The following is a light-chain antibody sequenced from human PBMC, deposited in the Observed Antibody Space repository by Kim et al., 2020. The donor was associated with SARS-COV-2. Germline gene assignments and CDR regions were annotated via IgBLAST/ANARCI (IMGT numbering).Light chain of an antibody. V-gene: IGKV3-15*01. Sequence: EIVMTQSPATLSVSPGERVTLSCRASQSINSNLVWYQQKACQAPRLLMYDASTRAIGIPARFSGSGSGTDFTLTISELQSEDFAVYYCQQRYNWPLTFGGGTKVDIK. CDR3: QQRYNWPLT. CDR1: QSINSN. CDR2: DAS. J-gene: IGKJ4*01.